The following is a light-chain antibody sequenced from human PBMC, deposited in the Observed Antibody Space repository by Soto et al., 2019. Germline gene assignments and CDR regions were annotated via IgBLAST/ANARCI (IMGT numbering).Light chain of an antibody. CDR2: GTS. CDR3: QQYIRWPLT. J-gene: IGKJ4*01. V-gene: IGKV3-15*01. CDR1: QSVNSN. Sequence: EIVMTQSPATLSLSPGERATLSCRASQSVNSNLAWYQQKAGQAPRLLIYGTSTRATGIPARFSGSGSGTDFTLTISSLQFEDFAVYYCQQYIRWPLTFGGGTKVDIK.